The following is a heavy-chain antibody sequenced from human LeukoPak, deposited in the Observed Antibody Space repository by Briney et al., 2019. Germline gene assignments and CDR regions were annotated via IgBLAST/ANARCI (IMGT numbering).Heavy chain of an antibody. Sequence: PGGSLRLSCAASGFTFSSYAMSWVRQAPGKGLEWVSAISGSGGSTYYADSVKGRFTISRDNSKNTLYLQMNSLRAEDTAVYYCAKDRLGGHDILTGYPSFDPWGQGTLVTVSS. V-gene: IGHV3-23*01. D-gene: IGHD3-9*01. CDR2: ISGSGGST. J-gene: IGHJ5*02. CDR3: AKDRLGGHDILTGYPSFDP. CDR1: GFTFSSYA.